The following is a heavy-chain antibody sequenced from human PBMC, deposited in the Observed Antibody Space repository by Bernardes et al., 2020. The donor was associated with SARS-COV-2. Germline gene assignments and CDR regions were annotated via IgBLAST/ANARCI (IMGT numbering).Heavy chain of an antibody. CDR3: AREEDCSGGSCYRFDY. V-gene: IGHV3-33*01. J-gene: IGHJ4*02. D-gene: IGHD2-15*01. CDR1: GFTFSSYG. CDR2: IWYDGSNK. Sequence: GGSLRLSCAASGFTFSSYGMHWVRQAPGKGLEWVAVIWYDGSNKYYADSVKGRFTISRDNSKNTLYLQMNSLRAEDTAVYYCAREEDCSGGSCYRFDYWGQGTLVTVSS.